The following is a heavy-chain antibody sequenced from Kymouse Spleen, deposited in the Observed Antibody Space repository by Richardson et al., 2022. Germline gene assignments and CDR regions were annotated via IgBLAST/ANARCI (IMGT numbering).Heavy chain of an antibody. V-gene: IGHV4-4*02. Sequence: QVQLQESGPGLVKPSGTLSLTCAVSGGSISSSNWWSWVRQPPGKGLEWIGEIYHSGSTNYNPSLKSRVTISVDKSKNQFSLKLSSVTAADTAVYYCARDRIVGASYYYYYGMDVWGQGTTVTVSS. CDR3: ARDRIVGASYYYYYGMDV. J-gene: IGHJ6*02. CDR1: GGSISSSNW. D-gene: IGHD1-26*01. CDR2: IYHSGST.